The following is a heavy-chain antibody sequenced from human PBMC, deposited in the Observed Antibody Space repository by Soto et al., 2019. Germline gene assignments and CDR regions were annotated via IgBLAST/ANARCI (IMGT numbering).Heavy chain of an antibody. J-gene: IGHJ5*02. CDR2: INAGNGNT. CDR3: ARAGTKYSYGSANWFDP. CDR1: GYTFTSYA. Sequence: QVQLVQSGAEVKKPGASVKVSCKASGYTFTSYAMHWVRQAPGQRLEWMGWINAGNGNTKYSQKFQGRVTITRDTSASTAYMVLSSLRSEDTAVYYCARAGTKYSYGSANWFDPWGQGTLVTVSS. D-gene: IGHD5-18*01. V-gene: IGHV1-3*01.